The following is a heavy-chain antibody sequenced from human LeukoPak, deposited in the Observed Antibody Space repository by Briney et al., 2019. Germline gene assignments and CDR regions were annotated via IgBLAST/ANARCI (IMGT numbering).Heavy chain of an antibody. CDR1: GYTFTSYA. V-gene: IGHV7-4-1*02. D-gene: IGHD3-22*01. CDR3: ARDLYPHYYDSSGYYMDV. J-gene: IGHJ6*03. CDR2: INTNTGNP. Sequence: VASVKVSCKASGYTFTSYAMNWVRQAPGQGLEWMGWINTNTGNPTYAQGFTGRFVFSLDTSVSTAYLQISSLKAEDTAVYYCARDLYPHYYDSSGYYMDVWGKGATVTVSS.